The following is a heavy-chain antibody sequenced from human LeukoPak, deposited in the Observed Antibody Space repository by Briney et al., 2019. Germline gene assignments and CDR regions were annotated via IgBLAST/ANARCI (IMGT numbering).Heavy chain of an antibody. CDR3: ARSKNGKCDY. V-gene: IGHV4-39*07. Sequence: SETLSLTCSVSGDTISSSGYYWGWIRQPPGKGLEWIGSMYYGGNTYYNASLKSRVTISVDTSKNLFSLKLNSVTAADTDVYYCARSKNGKCDYWGQGTLVTVSS. J-gene: IGHJ4*02. D-gene: IGHD1-26*01. CDR2: MYYGGNT. CDR1: GDTISSSGYY.